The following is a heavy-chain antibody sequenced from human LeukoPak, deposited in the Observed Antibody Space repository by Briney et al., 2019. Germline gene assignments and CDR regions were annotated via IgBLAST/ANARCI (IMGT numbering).Heavy chain of an antibody. D-gene: IGHD6-6*01. J-gene: IGHJ1*01. CDR1: GYTFTSYD. CDR2: MNPNSGNT. CDR3: ATNVREARHFHY. V-gene: IGHV1-8*03. Sequence: ASVKVSCKASGYTFTSYDINWVRQATGQGLEWMGWMNPNSGNTGYALKFQGRVTITRNTSINTAYMELSSLSSEDTAVYYCATNVREARHFHYWGQGTLVTVSS.